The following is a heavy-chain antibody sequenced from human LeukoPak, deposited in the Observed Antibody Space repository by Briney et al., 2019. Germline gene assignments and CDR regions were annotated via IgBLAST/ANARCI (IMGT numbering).Heavy chain of an antibody. CDR2: TSDDGNDK. D-gene: IGHD2-21*02. J-gene: IGHJ4*02. Sequence: GGSLRLSCAASGFTFSSSAMHWVRQAPDKGLEWVAVTSDDGNDKYYADSVKGRFTISRDNSKNTLYLQMNSLRVEDTAVYYCAKHRGSYGDFIFLDFWGQGTLVTVSS. V-gene: IGHV3-30*18. CDR1: GFTFSSSA. CDR3: AKHRGSYGDFIFLDF.